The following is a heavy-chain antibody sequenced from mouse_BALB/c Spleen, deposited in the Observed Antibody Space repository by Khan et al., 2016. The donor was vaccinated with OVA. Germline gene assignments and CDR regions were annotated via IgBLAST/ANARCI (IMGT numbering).Heavy chain of an antibody. V-gene: IGHV3-2*02. Sequence: EVKLLESGPGLVKPSQSLSLTCTVTGYSITSEYAWNWIRHFPGNKLEWMGYINYSGNTSYNPSLKSRISITRDTSKNQFFLQLNSVTTEDTATYFCARKDYCDYDPFHYWGQGTLVTVSA. CDR3: ARKDYCDYDPFHY. J-gene: IGHJ3*01. D-gene: IGHD2-4*01. CDR1: GYSITSEYA. CDR2: INYSGNT.